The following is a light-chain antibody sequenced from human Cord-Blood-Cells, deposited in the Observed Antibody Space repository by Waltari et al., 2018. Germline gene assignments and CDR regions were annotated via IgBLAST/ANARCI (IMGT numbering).Light chain of an antibody. CDR1: SSDVGGYNS. V-gene: IGLV2-11*01. CDR3: CSYAGSYV. Sequence: QSALTQPRSVSGSPGTPVTITCTGPSSDVGGYNSVSWYQQHPGKAPKLMIYDVSKRPSVVPDRFSGSKSGNTASLTISGLQAEDEADYYCCSYAGSYVFGTGTKVTVL. J-gene: IGLJ1*01. CDR2: DVS.